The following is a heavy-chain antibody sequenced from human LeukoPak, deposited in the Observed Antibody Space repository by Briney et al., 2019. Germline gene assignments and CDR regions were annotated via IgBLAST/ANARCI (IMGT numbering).Heavy chain of an antibody. Sequence: PSETLSLTCTVSGGSISSSSYYWGWIRQPPGKGLEWIGSIYYSGSTYYNPSLKSPVTISVDTSKNQFSLKLSSVTAADTAVYYCASSITIFGVVIRFDYWGQGTLVTVSS. CDR1: GGSISSSSYY. CDR2: IYYSGST. CDR3: ASSITIFGVVIRFDY. J-gene: IGHJ4*02. D-gene: IGHD3-3*01. V-gene: IGHV4-39*01.